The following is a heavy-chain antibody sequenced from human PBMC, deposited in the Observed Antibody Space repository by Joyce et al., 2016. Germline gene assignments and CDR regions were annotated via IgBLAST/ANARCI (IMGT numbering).Heavy chain of an antibody. V-gene: IGHV3-74*01. CDR1: GFTFTNYW. CDR3: GSVFEY. Sequence: EVQLVESGGGLLQPGGSLRLSCAASGFTFTNYWRHWVRQAPGEGLVGVARVDSDGSGTSYADAVKGRCTIYRDNAKNGVYVQMGSLRVGDTAVYYCGSVFEYWGRGALVTVSS. CDR2: VDSDGSGT. J-gene: IGHJ4*02. D-gene: IGHD1-26*01.